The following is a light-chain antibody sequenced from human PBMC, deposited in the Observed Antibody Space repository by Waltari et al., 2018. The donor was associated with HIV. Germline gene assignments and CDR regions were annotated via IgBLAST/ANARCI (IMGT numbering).Light chain of an antibody. J-gene: IGKJ4*01. Sequence: DIQMTQSPSSLSASVGDRVTITCQASQSISSYLNWYQQKPGKAPKLLIYAASSLQSGVPSRFSGSGSGTDFTLTISSLQPEDFATYYCQQSYSTRVFGGGTKVEIK. CDR3: QQSYSTRV. V-gene: IGKV1-39*01. CDR2: AAS. CDR1: QSISSY.